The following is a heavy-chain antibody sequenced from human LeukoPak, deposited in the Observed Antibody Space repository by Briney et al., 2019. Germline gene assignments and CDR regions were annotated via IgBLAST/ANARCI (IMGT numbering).Heavy chain of an antibody. V-gene: IGHV3-74*03. CDR2: INSDGTSA. Sequence: PGGSLRLSCAASGITFSSYWMHWVRQAPGKGPRYVSRINSDGTSATYADSVKGRFIISRDNAKNTLYLQMNSLRAEDTAVYYCARGYSSSRYNWLDPWGQGTLVTVSP. CDR3: ARGYSSSRYNWLDP. J-gene: IGHJ5*02. D-gene: IGHD6-13*01. CDR1: GITFSSYW.